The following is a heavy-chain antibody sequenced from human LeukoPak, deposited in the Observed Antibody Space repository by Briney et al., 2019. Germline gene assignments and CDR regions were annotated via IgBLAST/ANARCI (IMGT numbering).Heavy chain of an antibody. J-gene: IGHJ4*02. CDR3: ARVALSVVRGVIDY. CDR1: GGSISSYY. V-gene: IGHV4-59*12. CDR2: IYHSGST. Sequence: PSETLSLTCTVSGGSISSYYWSWIRQPPGKGLEWIGYIYHSGSTNYNPSLKSRVTISVDKSKNQFSLKLSSVTAADTVVYYCARVALSVVRGVIDYWGQGTLVTVSS. D-gene: IGHD3-10*01.